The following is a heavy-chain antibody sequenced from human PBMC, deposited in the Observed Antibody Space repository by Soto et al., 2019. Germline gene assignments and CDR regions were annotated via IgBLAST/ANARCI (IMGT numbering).Heavy chain of an antibody. CDR2: ISYDGSNK. CDR3: AVPPYGSSSWYGFFQH. Sequence: QVQLVESGGGVVQPGRSLRLSCAASGFTFSSNGMHWVRQAPGKGLEWVAVISYDGSNKYYADSVKGRFTISRDNSKNTLYRQMNSLRAEETAVYYCAVPPYGSSSWYGFFQHWGQGTLVTVSS. D-gene: IGHD6-13*01. V-gene: IGHV3-30*03. J-gene: IGHJ1*01. CDR1: GFTFSSNG.